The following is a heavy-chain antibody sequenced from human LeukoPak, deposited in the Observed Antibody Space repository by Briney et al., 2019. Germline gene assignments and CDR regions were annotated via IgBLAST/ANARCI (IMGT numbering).Heavy chain of an antibody. CDR1: GGTFSSYA. CDR2: IIPIFGTA. V-gene: IGHV1-69*13. J-gene: IGHJ4*02. CDR3: ARTGEWLLYSGFDY. Sequence: ASVKVSCKASGGTFSSYAISWVRQAPGQGLERMGGIIPIFGTANYAQKFQGRVTITADESTSTAYMELSSLRSEDTAVYYCARTGEWLLYSGFDYWGQGTLVPVSS. D-gene: IGHD3-3*01.